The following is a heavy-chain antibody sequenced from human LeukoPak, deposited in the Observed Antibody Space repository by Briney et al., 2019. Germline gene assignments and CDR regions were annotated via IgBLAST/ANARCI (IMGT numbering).Heavy chain of an antibody. CDR1: GYTFTSYD. CDR3: ARAPEWGKANYYYYMDV. CDR2: MNPNSGNT. V-gene: IGHV1-8*01. Sequence: APVKVSCKASGYTFTSYDINWVRQATGQGLEWMGWMNPNSGNTGYAQKFQGRVTMTRNTSISTAYMELSSLRSEDTAVYYCARAPEWGKANYYYYMDVWGKGTTVTVSS. J-gene: IGHJ6*03. D-gene: IGHD1-26*01.